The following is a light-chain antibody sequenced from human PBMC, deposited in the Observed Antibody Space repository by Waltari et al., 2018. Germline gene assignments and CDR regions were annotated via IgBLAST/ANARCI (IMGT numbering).Light chain of an antibody. Sequence: DIQMTQSPSSLSASVGDRVTITSRASQSISNHLNWYQQKPGEAPKLLIYGASRLQSGVPSRFSGSGSGTDFALTISSLQPEDFATYYCQQSYSTLPFTFGPGTKVDFK. CDR2: GAS. J-gene: IGKJ3*01. CDR3: QQSYSTLPFT. CDR1: QSISNH. V-gene: IGKV1-39*01.